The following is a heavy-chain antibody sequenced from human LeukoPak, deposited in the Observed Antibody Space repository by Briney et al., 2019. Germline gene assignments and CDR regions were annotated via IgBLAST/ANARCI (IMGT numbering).Heavy chain of an antibody. CDR2: ISGSGGST. J-gene: IGHJ4*02. V-gene: IGHV3-23*01. CDR1: GFTFSNYA. CDR3: AKDRNDWKQGIDY. Sequence: GGSLRLSCAASGFTFSNYAMSWVRQAPGKGLEWVSGISGSGGSTYYADSVKGHFTISRDNSKNTLYLQMNSLRAEDTAVYYCAKDRNDWKQGIDYWGQGTLVTVSS. D-gene: IGHD1-1*01.